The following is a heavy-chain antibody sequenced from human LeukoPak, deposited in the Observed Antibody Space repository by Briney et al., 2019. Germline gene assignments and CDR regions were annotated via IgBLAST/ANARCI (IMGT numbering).Heavy chain of an antibody. D-gene: IGHD3-22*01. CDR3: ARVPWDSSGYPDY. CDR2: IYSGGST. J-gene: IGHJ4*02. V-gene: IGHV3-53*01. CDR1: GFTVSSNY. Sequence: SGGSLRLSCAASGFTVSSNYMSWVRQAPGKGLEWVSVIYSGGSTYYADSVKGRFTISRDNSKNTLYLQMNSLRAEDTAVYYCARVPWDSSGYPDYWGQGTLVTVSS.